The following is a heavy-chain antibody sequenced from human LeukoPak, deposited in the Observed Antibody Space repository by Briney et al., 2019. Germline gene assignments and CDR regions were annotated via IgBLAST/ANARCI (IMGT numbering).Heavy chain of an antibody. CDR2: IYYSGST. CDR1: GGSISSSSYH. J-gene: IGHJ4*02. D-gene: IGHD3-16*01. CDR3: ARDGGFFDY. Sequence: SETLSLTCTVSGGSISSSSYHWGWIRQPPGRGLEWIGSIYYSGSTYYNPSLKSRVTISVDTSKNQFSLKLSSVTAADTAVYYCARDGGFFDYWGQGTLVTVSS. V-gene: IGHV4-39*02.